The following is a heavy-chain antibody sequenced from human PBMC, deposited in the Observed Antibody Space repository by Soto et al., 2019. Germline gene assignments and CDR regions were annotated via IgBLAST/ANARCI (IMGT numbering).Heavy chain of an antibody. CDR1: GYTFTSYD. D-gene: IGHD6-13*01. J-gene: IGHJ4*02. V-gene: IGHV1-8*01. CDR3: VCAAAAGIDY. Sequence: QVRLVQSGAEVKKPGASVKVSCKAPGYTFTSYDINWVRQATGQGLEWMGWMNPNSGNSGYAHKFQDRVTMTRNTSTNTGYVAVNIRRAGDTDVYYCVCAAAAGIDYWGQGTLVTVSA. CDR2: MNPNSGNS.